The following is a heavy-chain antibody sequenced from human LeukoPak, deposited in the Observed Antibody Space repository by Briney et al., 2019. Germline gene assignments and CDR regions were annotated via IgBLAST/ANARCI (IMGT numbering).Heavy chain of an antibody. CDR1: GFTFSKYA. CDR2: ISNDGSNK. J-gene: IGHJ4*01. CDR3: ARDFSGASRIDY. V-gene: IGHV3-30*04. Sequence: PGGSLRLSCSASGFTFSKYAMHWVRPARGEGREWVAVISNDGSNKYYGDSGKGRFTISRDTSKNTLNLQMNSLRTEDTAVYYCARDFSGASRIDYWGQGTLVTVSS. D-gene: IGHD4/OR15-4a*01.